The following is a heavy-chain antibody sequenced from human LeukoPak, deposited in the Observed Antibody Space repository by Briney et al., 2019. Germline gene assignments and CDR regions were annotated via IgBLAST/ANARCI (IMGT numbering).Heavy chain of an antibody. D-gene: IGHD3-10*01. CDR3: ARVWFGESYPFDP. Sequence: PSETLSLTCAVSGYSISSGYYWGWIRQPPGKGLEWIGSIYHSGSTYYNPSLKSRVTISVDTSKNQFSLKLSSVTAAYTAVYYCARVWFGESYPFDPWGQGTLVTVSS. CDR1: GYSISSGYY. J-gene: IGHJ5*02. V-gene: IGHV4-38-2*01. CDR2: IYHSGST.